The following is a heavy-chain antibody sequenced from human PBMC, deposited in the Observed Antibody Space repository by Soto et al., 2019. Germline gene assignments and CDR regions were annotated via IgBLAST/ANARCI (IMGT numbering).Heavy chain of an antibody. J-gene: IGHJ4*02. CDR3: ARDSSTVTTPCFDY. CDR1: GGSISSGDYY. Sequence: SETLSLTCTVSGGSISSGDYYWGWIRQPPGKGLEWIGYIYYSGSTYYNPSLKSRVTISVDTSKNQFSLKLSSVTAADTAVYYCARDSSTVTTPCFDYWGQGTLVTVSS. CDR2: IYYSGST. D-gene: IGHD4-17*01. V-gene: IGHV4-30-4*01.